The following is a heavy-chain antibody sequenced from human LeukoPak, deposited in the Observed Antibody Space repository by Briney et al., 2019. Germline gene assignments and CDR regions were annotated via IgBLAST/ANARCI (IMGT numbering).Heavy chain of an antibody. D-gene: IGHD3-22*01. V-gene: IGHV3-30-3*01. CDR1: GFTFSSYA. CDR2: ISYDGSNK. Sequence: PGGSLRLSCAASGFTFSSYAMHWVRQAPGKGLEWVAVISYDGSNKYYADSVKGRFTISRDNSKNTLYLQMNSLRAEDTAVYYCARVGSRAGTQRRKYDSSGYFDYWGQGTLVTVSS. J-gene: IGHJ4*02. CDR3: ARVGSRAGTQRRKYDSSGYFDY.